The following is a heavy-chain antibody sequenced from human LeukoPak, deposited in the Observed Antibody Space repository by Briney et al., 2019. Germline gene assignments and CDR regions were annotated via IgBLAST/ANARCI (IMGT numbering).Heavy chain of an antibody. D-gene: IGHD1-14*01. V-gene: IGHV4-4*07. CDR1: GGSISSYY. CDR2: IYTSGST. CDR3: ASLSTRTYYYYGMDV. Sequence: SETLSLTCTVSGGSISSYYWSWLRQPAGKGLDWIGRIYTSGSTNYNPSLKSRVTMSVDTSKNQFYLKLSSVTAADTAVYYCASLSTRTYYYYGMDVWGQGTTVTVSS. J-gene: IGHJ6*02.